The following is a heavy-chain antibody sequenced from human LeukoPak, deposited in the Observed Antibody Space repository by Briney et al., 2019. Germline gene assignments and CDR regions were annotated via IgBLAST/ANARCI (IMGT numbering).Heavy chain of an antibody. CDR2: IDPSGGST. V-gene: IGHV1-46*01. CDR3: ARLSQQTFDI. J-gene: IGHJ3*02. Sequence: GSSVTVSCKASGYTFTTYYMHWVRQAPGQGLEWMGIIDPSGGSTSYAQKFQGRVTMTRDTSTSTVYMELSSLRSDDTAVYYCARLSQQTFDIWGQGTLGTVSS. CDR1: GYTFTTYY.